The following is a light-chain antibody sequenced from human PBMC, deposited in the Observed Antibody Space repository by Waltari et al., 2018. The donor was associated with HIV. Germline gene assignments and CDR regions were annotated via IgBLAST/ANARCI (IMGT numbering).Light chain of an antibody. V-gene: IGKV2-28*01. CDR1: QSLLHSNGYNY. J-gene: IGKJ2*01. CDR3: MQALQLLRT. CDR2: LGS. Sequence: DIVMTQSPLSLPVTPGEPASISCRSSQSLLHSNGYNYLDWYLQKPGQSPQLLIYLGSNRASGVPDRFSGSGSGTDFTLKISRVEAEDVGVYYCMQALQLLRTFGQGTKLEIK.